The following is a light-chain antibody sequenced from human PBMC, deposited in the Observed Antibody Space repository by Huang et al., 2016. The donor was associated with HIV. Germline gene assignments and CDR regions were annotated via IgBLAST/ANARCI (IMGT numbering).Light chain of an antibody. CDR1: QNISDN. CDR3: QQFNNWPPRFT. Sequence: EIVMTQSPATLSVSPGERATLSCGASQNISDNLTWYQHKPGQAPRLLIYGASTRATGIPPRFSGSGSGTEFTLTISGLESEDFAVYYCQQFNNWPPRFTFGPGTTVDVK. V-gene: IGKV3-15*01. CDR2: GAS. J-gene: IGKJ3*01.